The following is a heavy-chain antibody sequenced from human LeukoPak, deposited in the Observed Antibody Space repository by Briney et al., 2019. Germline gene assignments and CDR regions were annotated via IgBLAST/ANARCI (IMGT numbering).Heavy chain of an antibody. D-gene: IGHD2-15*01. Sequence: SETLSLTCAVSGGSLSGYYWSWIRQSPGKGLEWIGEINHSGSTNYNPSLKSRVAISVDTSKNQFSLNLSSVTAADTAVYYCARQSICSATSCYDWFGPWGHGTLVTVS. CDR3: ARQSICSATSCYDWFGP. CDR2: INHSGST. CDR1: GGSLSGYY. V-gene: IGHV4-34*01. J-gene: IGHJ5*02.